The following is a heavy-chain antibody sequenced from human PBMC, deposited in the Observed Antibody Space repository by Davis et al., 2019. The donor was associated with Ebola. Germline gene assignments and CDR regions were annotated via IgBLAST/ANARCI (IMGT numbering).Heavy chain of an antibody. CDR1: GGSISSYY. CDR2: IYYSGST. D-gene: IGHD6-13*01. J-gene: IGHJ4*02. CDR3: AREHARWYYFDY. Sequence: PSETLSLTCTVSGGSISSYYWSWIRQPPGKGLEWIGYIYYSGSTNYNPSLKSRVTISVDTSKNQFSLKLSSVTAADTAVYYCAREHARWYYFDYWGQGTLVTVSS. V-gene: IGHV4-59*12.